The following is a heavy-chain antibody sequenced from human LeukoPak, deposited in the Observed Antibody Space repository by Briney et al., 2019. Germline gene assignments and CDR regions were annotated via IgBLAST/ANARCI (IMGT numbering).Heavy chain of an antibody. Sequence: GGSLRLSCAASGFTFSDYYMSWIRQAPGKGLEWVSSVSGTGSYKYYADSVKGRFTISRDNAKNSLYLQMNSLRAEDTAVYSCARNLRYFDWLLRTNAFDFWGQGTMVTVSS. D-gene: IGHD3-9*01. V-gene: IGHV3-11*06. CDR1: GFTFSDYY. CDR2: VSGTGSYK. J-gene: IGHJ3*01. CDR3: ARNLRYFDWLLRTNAFDF.